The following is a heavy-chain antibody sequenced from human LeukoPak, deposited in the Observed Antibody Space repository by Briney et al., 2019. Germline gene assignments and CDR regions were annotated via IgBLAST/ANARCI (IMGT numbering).Heavy chain of an antibody. CDR2: ISYDGSNK. V-gene: IGHV3-30-3*02. CDR3: AKDDEYYYDSSGYYPSFFDY. Sequence: GKSLRLSCAASGFTFSGYPIHWVRQAPGKGLEWVAVISYDGSNKYYADSVKGRFTISRDNSKNTLYLQMNSLRAEDTAVYYCAKDDEYYYDSSGYYPSFFDYWGQGTLVTVSS. J-gene: IGHJ4*02. D-gene: IGHD3-22*01. CDR1: GFTFSGYP.